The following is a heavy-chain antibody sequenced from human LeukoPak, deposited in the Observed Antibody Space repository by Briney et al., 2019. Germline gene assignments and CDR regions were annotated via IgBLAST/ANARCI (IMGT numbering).Heavy chain of an antibody. CDR2: VRNDGSDT. V-gene: IGHV3-30*02. CDR1: GFTFSNAW. J-gene: IGHJ4*02. Sequence: TGGSLRLSCATSGFTFSNAWMNWVRQVVGKRLEWVAFVRNDGSDTYHANSVQGRFSISRDNSKNTLYLQMNSLRVEDTAIYYCARDRGKDYFDSWGQGTQVTVSS. CDR3: ARDRGKDYFDS. D-gene: IGHD4-23*01.